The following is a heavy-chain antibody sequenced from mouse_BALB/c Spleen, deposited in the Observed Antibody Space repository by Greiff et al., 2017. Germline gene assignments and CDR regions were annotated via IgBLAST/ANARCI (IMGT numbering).Heavy chain of an antibody. V-gene: IGHV5-6-3*01. CDR2: INSNGGST. D-gene: IGHD1-1*01. Sequence: EVQGVESGGGLVQPGGSLKLSCAASGFTFSSYGMSWVRQTPDKRLELVATINSNGGSTYYPDSVKGRFTISRDNAKNTLYLQMSSLKSEDTAMYYCARDKEIYYGSFPYYFDYWGQGTTLTVSS. CDR3: ARDKEIYYGSFPYYFDY. J-gene: IGHJ2*01. CDR1: GFTFSSYG.